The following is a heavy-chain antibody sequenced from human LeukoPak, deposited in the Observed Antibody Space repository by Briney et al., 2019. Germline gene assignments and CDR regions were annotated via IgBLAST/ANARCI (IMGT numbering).Heavy chain of an antibody. J-gene: IGHJ4*02. CDR3: VRDPNRHGDY. CDR2: ISANSGST. D-gene: IGHD4/OR15-4a*01. CDR1: GFTFTKYG. Sequence: ASVTVSFKASGFTFTKYGFSWVRQAPGQGREWIGWISANSGSTKYAQDFQGRVIMTTDTSTTTVYMELRSLRSDDTAIYYCVRDPNRHGDYWGQGTLVTVSS. V-gene: IGHV1-18*01.